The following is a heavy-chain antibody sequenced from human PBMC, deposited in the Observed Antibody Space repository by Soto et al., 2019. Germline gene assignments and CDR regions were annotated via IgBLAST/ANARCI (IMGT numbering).Heavy chain of an antibody. D-gene: IGHD6-19*01. CDR3: AKGAVAGSRQYFDY. CDR2: ISLDGGST. J-gene: IGHJ4*02. V-gene: IGHV3-43*01. CDR1: GFTFDNYT. Sequence: PWGSLSLSCAASGFTFDNYTMHWVRQAPRKGLEWVSLISLDGGSTYYEDSLKGRCTISRDNSKNSLSLQLNSLRIDDIALYYCAKGAVAGSRQYFDYWGQGTLVTVSS.